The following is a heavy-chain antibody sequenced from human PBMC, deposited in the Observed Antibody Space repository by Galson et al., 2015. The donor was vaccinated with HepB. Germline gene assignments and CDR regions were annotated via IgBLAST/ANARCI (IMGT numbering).Heavy chain of an antibody. D-gene: IGHD3-22*01. Sequence: SVKVSCKASGYTFTSYYMHWVRQAPGQGLEWMGIINPSGGSTSYAQKFQGRVTMTRDTSTSTVYMELSSLRSEDTAVYYCARDWEYYYDSSGPNTPFGYWGQGTLVTVSS. CDR1: GYTFTSYY. CDR2: INPSGGST. CDR3: ARDWEYYYDSSGPNTPFGY. V-gene: IGHV1-46*01. J-gene: IGHJ4*02.